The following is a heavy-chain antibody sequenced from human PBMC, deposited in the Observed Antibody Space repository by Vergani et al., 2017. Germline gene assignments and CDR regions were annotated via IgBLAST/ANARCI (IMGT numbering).Heavy chain of an antibody. CDR2: IYHSGST. V-gene: IGHV4-4*02. CDR3: ARSYDYIWGSYRHPPGYFDY. Sequence: QVQLQESGPGLVKPSGTLSLTCAVSGGSISSSNWWSWVRQPPGKGLEWIGEIYHSGSTNYNPSLKSRVTISVDKSKNQFSLKLSSVTAADTAVYYCARSYDYIWGSYRHPPGYFDYWGQGTLVTVSS. CDR1: GGSISSSNW. J-gene: IGHJ4*02. D-gene: IGHD3-16*02.